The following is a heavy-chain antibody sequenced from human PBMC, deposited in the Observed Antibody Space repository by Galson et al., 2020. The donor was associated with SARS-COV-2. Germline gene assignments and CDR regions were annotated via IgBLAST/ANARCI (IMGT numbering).Heavy chain of an antibody. CDR3: AKDPIYYYDSSGYYYFDY. V-gene: IGHV3-30*18. CDR2: ISYDGSNK. Sequence: QLGESLKISCAASGFTFSSYGMHWVRQAPGKGLEWVAVISYDGSNKYYADSVKGRFTISRDNSKNTLYLQMNSLRAEDTAVYYCAKDPIYYYDSSGYYYFDYWGQGTLVTVSS. D-gene: IGHD3-22*01. CDR1: GFTFSSYG. J-gene: IGHJ4*02.